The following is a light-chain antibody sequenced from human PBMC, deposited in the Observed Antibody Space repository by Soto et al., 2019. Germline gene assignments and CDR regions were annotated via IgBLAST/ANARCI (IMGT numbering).Light chain of an antibody. CDR3: QHYNNLPYT. Sequence: EIVMTQSPATLSVSPGETATLSCRASQSVNSKLAWYQQKPGQAPRLLIYDASTRATDIPARFSGSGSGTEFTLTISSLQSEDFAVYYCQHYNNLPYTFGQGTKLEIK. CDR1: QSVNSK. J-gene: IGKJ2*01. V-gene: IGKV3-15*01. CDR2: DAS.